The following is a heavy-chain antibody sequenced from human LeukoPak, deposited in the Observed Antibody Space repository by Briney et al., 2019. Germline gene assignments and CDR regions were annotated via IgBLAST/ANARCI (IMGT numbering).Heavy chain of an antibody. CDR1: GFTFSGYW. CDR2: IKQDGSEA. CDR3: ATRYCTIPACRASSYHCMDN. Sequence: GGSLRLSCAASGFTFSGYWMTWVRQAPGKGVEWVANIKQDGSEAYYVDSVKGRFTVSRDNAKNSLYLQLNSLGAEDTAVYYCATRYCTIPACRASSYHCMDNWGKGTTVTVSS. J-gene: IGHJ6*03. D-gene: IGHD2-8*01. V-gene: IGHV3-7*01.